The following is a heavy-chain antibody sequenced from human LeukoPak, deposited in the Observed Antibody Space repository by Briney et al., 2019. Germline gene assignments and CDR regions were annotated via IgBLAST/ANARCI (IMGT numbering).Heavy chain of an antibody. CDR2: IRSKANSYAT. CDR3: TRASIVGAIDFDY. J-gene: IGHJ4*02. Sequence: QSGGSLRLSCAASGFTFSSSAMHWVRQASGKGLEWVGRIRSKANSYATAYAASVKGRFTISRDDSKNTAYLQMNSLKTEDTAVYYCTRASIVGAIDFDYWGQGTLVTVSS. D-gene: IGHD1-26*01. V-gene: IGHV3-73*01. CDR1: GFTFSSSA.